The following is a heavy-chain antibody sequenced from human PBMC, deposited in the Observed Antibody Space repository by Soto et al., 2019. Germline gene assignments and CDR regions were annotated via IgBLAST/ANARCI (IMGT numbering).Heavy chain of an antibody. CDR3: AKDYSSTWYPGHAMGV. J-gene: IGHJ6*02. V-gene: IGHV3-23*01. CDR2: LTDSGGST. Sequence: EVQLLESGGGLVQPGGSLRLSCAAFGFNCRSYAMSWVRQAPGKGLEWVSSLTDSGGSTYYINSVEDRFTISRDNSRNSLYLQMSSLRVEDTAVYYCAKDYSSTWYPGHAMGVWGHGTTVTVSS. CDR1: GFNCRSYA. D-gene: IGHD6-13*01.